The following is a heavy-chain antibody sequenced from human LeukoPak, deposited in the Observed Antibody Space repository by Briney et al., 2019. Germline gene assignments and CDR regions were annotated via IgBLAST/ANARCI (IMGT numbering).Heavy chain of an antibody. CDR1: GYSXTSXX. V-gene: IGHV5-51*01. Sequence: GESLXXSXXXSGYSXTSXXXXXXXXMPGXXXXXMGIIXXGXSXTRYXXSXXXXXTXXADXSISTAYLQWSSLKASDTAMYYCARGAGELPLFDYWGQGTLVTVSS. D-gene: IGHD1-26*01. CDR3: ARGAGELPLFDY. J-gene: IGHJ4*02. CDR2: IXXGXSXT.